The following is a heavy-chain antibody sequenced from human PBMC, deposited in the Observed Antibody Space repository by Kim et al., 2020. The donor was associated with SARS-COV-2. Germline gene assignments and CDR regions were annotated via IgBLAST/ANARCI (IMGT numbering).Heavy chain of an antibody. J-gene: IGHJ5*02. V-gene: IGHV4-39*01. CDR1: GGSISSSSYY. CDR3: ARQDSSSLLNWFDP. CDR2: IYYSGST. D-gene: IGHD6-13*01. Sequence: SETLSLTCTVSGGSISSSSYYWGWIRQPPGKGLEWIGSIYYSGSTYYNPSLKSRVTISVDTSKNQFSLKLSSVNAADTAVYYCARQDSSSLLNWFDPWGQGTLVTVSS.